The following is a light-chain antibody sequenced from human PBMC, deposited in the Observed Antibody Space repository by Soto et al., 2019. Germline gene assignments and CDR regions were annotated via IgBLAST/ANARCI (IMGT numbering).Light chain of an antibody. CDR3: QQYNSWT. CDR1: QSISSW. Sequence: DIQMTQSPSTLSASVGDRVTITCRASQSISSWLAWYQQKPGKAPKLLIYDASSLESGVPSRFSGSGSGTEFTLTISSLQPDDFATYYCQQYNSWTFGQGTNVEI. J-gene: IGKJ1*01. CDR2: DAS. V-gene: IGKV1-5*01.